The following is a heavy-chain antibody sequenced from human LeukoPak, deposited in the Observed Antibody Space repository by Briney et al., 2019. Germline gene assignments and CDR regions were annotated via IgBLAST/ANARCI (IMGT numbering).Heavy chain of an antibody. CDR2: IIPIFGTA. CDR3: ARGGPGSGWNLFDY. CDR1: GGTFSSYA. D-gene: IGHD6-19*01. J-gene: IGHJ4*02. V-gene: IGHV1-69*13. Sequence: ASVKVSCKASGGTFSSYAISWVRQAPGQGLEWMGGIIPIFGTANYAQKFQGRVTITADESTSTACMELSSLRSEDTAVYYCARGGPGSGWNLFDYWGQGTLVTVSS.